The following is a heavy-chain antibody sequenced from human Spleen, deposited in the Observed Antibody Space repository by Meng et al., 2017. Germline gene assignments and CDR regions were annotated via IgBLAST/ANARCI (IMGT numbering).Heavy chain of an antibody. D-gene: IGHD3-10*01. J-gene: IGHJ4*02. Sequence: ITLQEPCPTLVKPPNTLPLTSTFSGFSLSTCGVVVGWIRQPPGKALEWLVVIYWDDDKRYSPSLKGRLTITKDTSKNQVVLTMTNMDPVDTATYYCAHIGVFGSGNADFWGQGTLVTVSS. CDR2: IYWDDDK. CDR1: GFSLSTCGVV. V-gene: IGHV2-5*02. CDR3: AHIGVFGSGNADF.